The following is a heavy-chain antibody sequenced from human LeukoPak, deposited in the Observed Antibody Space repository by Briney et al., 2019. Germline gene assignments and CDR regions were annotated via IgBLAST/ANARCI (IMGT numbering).Heavy chain of an antibody. Sequence: PSETLSLTCTVSGGSISSSSYYWGWIRQPPGKGLEWIGSIYYSGSTYYNPSLKSRVTISVDTSKNQFSLKLSSVTAADTAVYYCARLPPFDIWGQGTMVTVSS. CDR1: GGSISSSSYY. CDR3: ARLPPFDI. J-gene: IGHJ3*02. CDR2: IYYSGST. V-gene: IGHV4-39*01.